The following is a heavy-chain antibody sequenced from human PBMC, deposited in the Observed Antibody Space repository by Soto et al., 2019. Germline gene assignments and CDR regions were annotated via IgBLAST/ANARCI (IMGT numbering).Heavy chain of an antibody. Sequence: PGGSLRLSCAASGFTFSSYGMHWVRQAPGKGLEWVAVIWYDGNNKYYADSVKGRFTISRDNSKNTLYLQTNSLRAEDTAVYYCARDVHTRSGWSSYSSGMDVWGQGTTVTVSS. CDR2: IWYDGNNK. CDR3: ARDVHTRSGWSSYSSGMDV. CDR1: GFTFSSYG. D-gene: IGHD6-19*01. J-gene: IGHJ6*02. V-gene: IGHV3-33*01.